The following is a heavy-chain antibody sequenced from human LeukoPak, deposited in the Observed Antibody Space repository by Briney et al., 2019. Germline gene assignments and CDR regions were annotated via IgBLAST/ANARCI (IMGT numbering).Heavy chain of an antibody. CDR3: ARSDYYDSSGYPPDY. CDR2: IYYSGST. J-gene: IGHJ4*02. V-gene: IGHV4-59*01. D-gene: IGHD3-22*01. Sequence: SETLSLTCTVSGGSISSYYWSWIRQPPGKGLEWIGYIYYSGSTNYNPSLKSRVTISVDTPKNQFSLKLSSVTAADTAVYYCARSDYYDSSGYPPDYWGQGTLVTVSS. CDR1: GGSISSYY.